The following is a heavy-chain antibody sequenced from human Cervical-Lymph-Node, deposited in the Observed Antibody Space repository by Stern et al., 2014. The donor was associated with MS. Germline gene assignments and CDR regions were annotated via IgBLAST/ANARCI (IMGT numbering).Heavy chain of an antibody. CDR3: ASSSGSFYPHDN. Sequence: QVQLVESGPGLVKPSETLSLTCTVSGGSIRSYYWSWIRQPPGKGLEWIGYIFDTGTTNYNPSLKSRVTISVDTSKNQFSMRLSSVTAADTAVYYCASSSGSFYPHDNWGQGTLVTVSS. V-gene: IGHV4-59*01. D-gene: IGHD3-10*01. J-gene: IGHJ4*02. CDR1: GGSIRSYY. CDR2: IFDTGTT.